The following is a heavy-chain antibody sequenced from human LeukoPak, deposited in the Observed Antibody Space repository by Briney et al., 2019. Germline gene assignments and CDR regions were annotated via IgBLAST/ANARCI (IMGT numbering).Heavy chain of an antibody. V-gene: IGHV1-18*01. CDR2: ISAYNGNT. CDR1: GYTFTSYG. D-gene: IGHD6-6*01. J-gene: IGHJ4*02. Sequence: ASVKVSCKASGYTFTSYGISWVRQAPGQGLEWIGWISAYNGNTDYAQKLQGRVTMTTDTSTSTAYMELRSLRSDDTAVYYCARDPTSYSSSGEITHWGQGTLVTVSS. CDR3: ARDPTSYSSSGEITH.